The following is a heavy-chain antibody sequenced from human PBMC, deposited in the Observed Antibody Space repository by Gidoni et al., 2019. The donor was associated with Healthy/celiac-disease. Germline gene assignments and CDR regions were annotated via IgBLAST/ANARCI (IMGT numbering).Heavy chain of an antibody. Sequence: QVQLVEPGGGVVQPGRSWRCSCAASGCPYSSYDMDWVRQAPGTGSEWVAVIWYDGSNKYYADSVQGRLTISRDNSKNTLYLQMNSLRAEDTAVYYCARDLWDCTGGVCFRGIDYWGQGTLVTVSS. CDR1: GCPYSSYD. CDR3: ARDLWDCTGGVCFRGIDY. V-gene: IGHV3-33*01. D-gene: IGHD2-8*02. J-gene: IGHJ4*02. CDR2: IWYDGSNK.